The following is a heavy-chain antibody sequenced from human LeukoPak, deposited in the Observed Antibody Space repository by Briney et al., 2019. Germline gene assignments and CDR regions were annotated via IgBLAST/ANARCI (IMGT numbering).Heavy chain of an antibody. CDR2: IWYDGSNK. D-gene: IGHD6-13*01. Sequence: GGSLRLSCAASGFTVSSNYMSWVRQAPGKGLEWVAVIWYDGSNKYYADSVKGRFTISRDNSKNTLYLQMNSLRAEDTAVYYCARDPAAAGSFDYWGQGTLVTVSS. CDR1: GFTVSSNY. J-gene: IGHJ4*02. V-gene: IGHV3-33*08. CDR3: ARDPAAAGSFDY.